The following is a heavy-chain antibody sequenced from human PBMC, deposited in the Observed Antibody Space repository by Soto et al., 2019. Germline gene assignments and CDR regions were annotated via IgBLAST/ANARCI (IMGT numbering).Heavy chain of an antibody. D-gene: IGHD3-9*01. J-gene: IGHJ4*02. V-gene: IGHV1-3*01. CDR1: GYTFTSYA. CDR2: INAGNGNT. Sequence: ASVKVSCKASGYTFTSYAMHWVRQAPGQRLEWMGWINAGNGNTKYSQKFQGRVTITRDTSASTAYMELSSLRSEDTAVYYCARTTQNYDILTGYYLGPFDYWGKGTLVTVSS. CDR3: ARTTQNYDILTGYYLGPFDY.